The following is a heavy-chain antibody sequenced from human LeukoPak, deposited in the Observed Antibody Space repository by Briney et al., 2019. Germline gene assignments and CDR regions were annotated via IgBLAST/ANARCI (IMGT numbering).Heavy chain of an antibody. CDR2: ISYDGSNK. V-gene: IGHV3-30*03. CDR1: GFTFSSYG. J-gene: IGHJ4*02. Sequence: GGSLRLSCAAPGFTFSSYGMHWVRQAPGKGLEWVAVISYDGSNKYYADSVKGRFTISRDNSKNTLYLQMNSLRAEDTAVYYCARTYSGDFFDYWGQGTLVTVSS. CDR3: ARTYSGDFFDY. D-gene: IGHD2-21*01.